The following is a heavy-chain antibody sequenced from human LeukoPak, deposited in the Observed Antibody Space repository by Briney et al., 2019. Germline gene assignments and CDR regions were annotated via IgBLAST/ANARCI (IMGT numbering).Heavy chain of an antibody. CDR1: GYTFTGYY. CDR3: ARNIWFGESADAFDI. Sequence: ASVKVSCKASGYTFTGYYMHWVRQAPGQGLEWMGWINPNSGGTNYAQKFQGRVTMTRDKSIRTAYMELSRLTSDDTAVYYCARNIWFGESADAFDIWGQGTLVTVSS. CDR2: INPNSGGT. D-gene: IGHD3-10*01. V-gene: IGHV1-2*02. J-gene: IGHJ3*02.